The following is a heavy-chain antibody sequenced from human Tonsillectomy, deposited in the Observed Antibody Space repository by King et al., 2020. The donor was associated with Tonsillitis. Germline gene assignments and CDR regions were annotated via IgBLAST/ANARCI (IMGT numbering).Heavy chain of an antibody. Sequence: QVQLQESGPGLVKPSETLSLTCTVSGGSVSSGRYYWSWIRQPPGKGLEWIGYIYYSGNTNYNPSLRSRVTMSEDTSKNQFSLKLSSVTAADTAVYYCARVYPAAEYYYGMDVWGQGTTVTVSS. CDR2: IYYSGNT. CDR3: ARVYPAAEYYYGMDV. V-gene: IGHV4-61*01. CDR1: GGSVSSGRYY. J-gene: IGHJ6*02. D-gene: IGHD2-2*01.